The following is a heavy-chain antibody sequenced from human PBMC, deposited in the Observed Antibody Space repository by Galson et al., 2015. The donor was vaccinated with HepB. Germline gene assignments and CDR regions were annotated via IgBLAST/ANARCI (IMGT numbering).Heavy chain of an antibody. Sequence: SLRLSCATSGFTFSNYAMHWVRQAPGKGLDWVAFISYGRNEYFADSVKGRFTISRDNSQNTVYLQMNSLKADDTAVYSCARGQDYYYGLDVWGHGTTVTVSS. J-gene: IGHJ6*02. CDR1: GFTFSNYA. CDR3: ARGQDYYYGLDV. CDR2: ISYGRNE. V-gene: IGHV3-30*04.